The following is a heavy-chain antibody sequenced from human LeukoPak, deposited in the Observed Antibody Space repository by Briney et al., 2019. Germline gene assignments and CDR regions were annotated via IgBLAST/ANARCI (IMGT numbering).Heavy chain of an antibody. Sequence: SETLSVTCTVSGGSISSSSYYWGWIRQPPGEGLEWIGSIYYSGSTYYNLSLKSRVTISVDTSKNQFSLKLSSVTAADTAVYYCARGGTSVIGGQGTLVTVSS. CDR3: ARGGTSVI. CDR2: IYYSGST. D-gene: IGHD2-21*01. V-gene: IGHV4-39*07. J-gene: IGHJ4*02. CDR1: GGSISSSSYY.